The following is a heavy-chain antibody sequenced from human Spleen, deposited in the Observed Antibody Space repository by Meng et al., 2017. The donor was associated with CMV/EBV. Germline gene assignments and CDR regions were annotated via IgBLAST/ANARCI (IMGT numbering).Heavy chain of an antibody. Sequence: ASVKVSCKASSYTFNTYGITWVRQAPGQGLECVGWISPYNGNTNYAQKFRGRVTMTTDTSTSTAYMELRSLRFDDTAVYYCARSSIEVPGSTDYWGQGTSVTVSS. D-gene: IGHD6-19*01. CDR3: ARSSIEVPGSTDY. J-gene: IGHJ4*02. CDR1: SYTFNTYG. V-gene: IGHV1-18*01. CDR2: ISPYNGNT.